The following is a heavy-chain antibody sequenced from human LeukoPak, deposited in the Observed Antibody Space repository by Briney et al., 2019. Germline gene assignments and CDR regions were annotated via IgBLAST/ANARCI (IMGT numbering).Heavy chain of an antibody. Sequence: GASVKVSCKASGYTFTSYDINWVRQATGQGLEWMGWMNPNSGNTGYAQKFQGRVTITRNTSISTAYMELSSLRSEDTAVYYCARAYDSSGYYYGYWGQGTLVTVSS. CDR3: ARAYDSSGYYYGY. J-gene: IGHJ4*02. V-gene: IGHV1-8*03. D-gene: IGHD3-22*01. CDR1: GYTFTSYD. CDR2: MNPNSGNT.